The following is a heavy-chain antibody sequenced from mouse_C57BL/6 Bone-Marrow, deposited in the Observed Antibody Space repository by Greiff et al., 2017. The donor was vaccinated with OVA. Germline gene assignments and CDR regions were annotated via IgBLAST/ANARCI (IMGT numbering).Heavy chain of an antibody. Sequence: EVQLVESGGGLVKPGGSLKLSCAASGFTFSDYGMHWVRQAPEKGLEWVAYISSGSSTIYYADTVKGRLTISRDNAKNTLFLQMTSLRSEDTAMYYCARSYYGSSQYYFDYWGQGTTLTVSS. V-gene: IGHV5-17*01. CDR3: ARSYYGSSQYYFDY. CDR1: GFTFSDYG. D-gene: IGHD1-1*01. J-gene: IGHJ2*01. CDR2: ISSGSSTI.